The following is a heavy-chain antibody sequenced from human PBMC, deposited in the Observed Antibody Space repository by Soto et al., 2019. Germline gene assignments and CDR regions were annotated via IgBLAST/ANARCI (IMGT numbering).Heavy chain of an antibody. CDR2: INPSGGIT. J-gene: IGHJ6*02. CDR3: ARPKGLASSPYYYGMDV. CDR1: GYTFSRYY. V-gene: IGHV1-46*01. D-gene: IGHD5-12*01. Sequence: ASVKVSCKASGYTFSRYYIYWVRQAPGQGLEWMGAINPSGGITTYAQKFQGRVTMTSDTSTRTVYMELSSLRSEDTAVYYCARPKGLASSPYYYGMDVWGQGTTVTVSS.